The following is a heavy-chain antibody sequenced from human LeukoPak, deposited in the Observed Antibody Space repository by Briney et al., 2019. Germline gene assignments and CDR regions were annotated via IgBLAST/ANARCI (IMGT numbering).Heavy chain of an antibody. Sequence: TGGSLRLSCAASGFTFSSYAMSWVRQAPGKGLEWVSAISGSGGSTYYADSVKGRFTISRDNSKNTLYLQVNSLRAEDTAVYYCAKEYRYYYDSSGPFDYWGQGTLVTVSS. CDR1: GFTFSSYA. V-gene: IGHV3-23*01. CDR2: ISGSGGST. CDR3: AKEYRYYYDSSGPFDY. D-gene: IGHD3-22*01. J-gene: IGHJ4*02.